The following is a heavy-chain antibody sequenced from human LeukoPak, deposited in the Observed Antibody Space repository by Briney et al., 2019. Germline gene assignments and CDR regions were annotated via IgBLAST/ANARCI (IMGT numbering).Heavy chain of an antibody. V-gene: IGHV1-2*02. D-gene: IGHD6-13*01. Sequence: ASVKVSCKASGYTFTGYYMHWVRQAPGQGLEWMGWINPNSGGTNYAQKFQGRVTMTRDTSISTAYMELSRLRSDDTAVYYCARVAGTGASSWYFWFDPWGQGTLVTVSS. CDR1: GYTFTGYY. J-gene: IGHJ5*02. CDR2: INPNSGGT. CDR3: ARVAGTGASSWYFWFDP.